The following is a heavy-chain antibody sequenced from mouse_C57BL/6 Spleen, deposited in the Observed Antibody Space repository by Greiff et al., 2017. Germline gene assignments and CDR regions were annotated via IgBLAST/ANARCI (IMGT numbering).Heavy chain of an antibody. D-gene: IGHD4-1*01. Sequence: EVKVVESGGGLVQPGGSLSLSCAASGFTFTDYYMSWVRQPPGKALEWLGFIRNKANGYTTEYSASVKGRFTISRDNSQSILYLQMNALRAEDSATYYCARSKLGPLDYWGQGTTLTVSS. CDR2: IRNKANGYTT. J-gene: IGHJ2*01. V-gene: IGHV7-3*01. CDR1: GFTFTDYY. CDR3: ARSKLGPLDY.